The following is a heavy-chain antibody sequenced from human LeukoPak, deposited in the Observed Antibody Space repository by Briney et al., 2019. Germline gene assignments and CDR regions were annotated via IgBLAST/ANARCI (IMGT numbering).Heavy chain of an antibody. Sequence: ASVKVSSKASGGTFSSYAISWVRQAPGQGLEWMGGIIPIFGTANYAQKFQGRVTITTDESTSTAYMELSSLRSEDTAVYYYARGKFGELLFDYWGQGTLVTVSS. CDR3: ARGKFGELLFDY. CDR2: IIPIFGTA. V-gene: IGHV1-69*05. D-gene: IGHD3-10*01. CDR1: GGTFSSYA. J-gene: IGHJ4*02.